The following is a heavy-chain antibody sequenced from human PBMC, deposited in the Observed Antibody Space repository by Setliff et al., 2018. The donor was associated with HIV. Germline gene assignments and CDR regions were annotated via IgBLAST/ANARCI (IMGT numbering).Heavy chain of an antibody. D-gene: IGHD3-10*01. V-gene: IGHV4-39*07. CDR1: GGSISSGSYY. CDR3: ARSTYYYGSGKGSGWFDP. J-gene: IGHJ5*02. Sequence: SETLSLTCNVSGGSISSGSYYWGWIRQPPGKGLEWIGSFHYSGSTSYNPSLRSRVTISLDTPKNQFSLKLSSVTAADTAVYYCARSTYYYGSGKGSGWFDPWGQGSLVTVS. CDR2: FHYSGST.